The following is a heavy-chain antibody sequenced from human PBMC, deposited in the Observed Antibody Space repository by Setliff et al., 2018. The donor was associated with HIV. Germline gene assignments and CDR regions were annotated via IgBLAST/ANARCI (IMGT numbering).Heavy chain of an antibody. Sequence: PSETLSLTCAVSGYSISSGYYWGWIRQPPGKGLEWIGSIYHSGSTYYNPSLKSRVTISVDTSERHFSLRMTSTTAADTAVYYCARGVPLLPPNFWGQGTLVTVSS. D-gene: IGHD2-21*02. J-gene: IGHJ4*02. CDR2: IYHSGST. CDR3: ARGVPLLPPNF. V-gene: IGHV4-38-2*01. CDR1: GYSISSGYY.